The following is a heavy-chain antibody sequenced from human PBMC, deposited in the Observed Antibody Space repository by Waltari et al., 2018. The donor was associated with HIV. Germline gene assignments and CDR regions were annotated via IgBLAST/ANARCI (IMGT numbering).Heavy chain of an antibody. J-gene: IGHJ6*02. V-gene: IGHV4-34*01. CDR2: INHSGST. Sequence: QVQLQQWGAGLLKPSETLSLTCAVYGGSFSGYYWSWIRQPPGKGLEWIGEINHSGSTNYNPSLKSRVTISVDTSKNQFSLKLSSVTAADTAVYYCASGWWLPPYYYYYGMDVWGQGTTVTVSS. CDR3: ASGWWLPPYYYYYGMDV. D-gene: IGHD2-15*01. CDR1: GGSFSGYY.